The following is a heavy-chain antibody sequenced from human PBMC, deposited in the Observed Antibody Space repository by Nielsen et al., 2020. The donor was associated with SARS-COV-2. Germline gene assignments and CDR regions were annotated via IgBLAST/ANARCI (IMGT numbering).Heavy chain of an antibody. CDR3: ARQYSMVRGITYYAMDV. CDR2: IDPSDSYT. D-gene: IGHD3-10*01. J-gene: IGHJ6*02. V-gene: IGHV5-10-1*01. Sequence: GESLKISCEGFGYNYVTYWINWVRQMPGKGLEWMGRIDPSDSYTNYSPSFEGHVTISADKSISTAYLQCSSLKASDTAMYYCARQYSMVRGITYYAMDVWGQGTTVTVSS. CDR1: GYNYVTYW.